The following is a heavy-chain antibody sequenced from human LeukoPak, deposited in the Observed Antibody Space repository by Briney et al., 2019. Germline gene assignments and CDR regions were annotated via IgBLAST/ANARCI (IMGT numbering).Heavy chain of an antibody. D-gene: IGHD3-10*01. V-gene: IGHV4-34*01. J-gene: IGHJ5*02. CDR3: ARVMVRGNWFDP. CDR2: INHSGST. Sequence: SETLSLTCAVYGGSFSGYYWIWIRQPPGKGLEWIGEINHSGSTNYNPSLKSRVTISVDTSKNQFSLKLSSVTAADTAVYYCARVMVRGNWFDPWGQGTLVTVSS. CDR1: GGSFSGYY.